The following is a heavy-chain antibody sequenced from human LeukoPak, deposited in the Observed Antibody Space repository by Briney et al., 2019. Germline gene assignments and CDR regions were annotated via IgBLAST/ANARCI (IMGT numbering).Heavy chain of an antibody. Sequence: GGSLRLSCAASGFTFSNYGMHWVRQAPGKGLEWVAVVSYDGSNKHYADSVKGRFTISRDNSKNTLSLQMNSLRAEDTAVYYCAKEDTTDMTPLLDYWGQGTLVTVSS. CDR2: VSYDGSNK. V-gene: IGHV3-30*18. CDR1: GFTFSNYG. CDR3: AKEDTTDMTPLLDY. J-gene: IGHJ4*02. D-gene: IGHD1-1*01.